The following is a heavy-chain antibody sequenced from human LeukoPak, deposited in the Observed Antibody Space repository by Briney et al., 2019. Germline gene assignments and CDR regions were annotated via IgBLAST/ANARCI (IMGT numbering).Heavy chain of an antibody. CDR1: GFTFSSYW. CDR2: IKQDGSEK. CDR3: ARDVLAAGATGTFDI. V-gene: IGHV3-7*03. D-gene: IGHD1-14*01. J-gene: IGHJ3*02. Sequence: GWSLRLSCAASGFTFSSYWMSWVRQAPGKGLEWVANIKQDGSEKYYVDSVKGRFTIPRDNAKTSLYLQMNSLRAEDTAVYYCARDVLAAGATGTFDIWGQGTMVTVSS.